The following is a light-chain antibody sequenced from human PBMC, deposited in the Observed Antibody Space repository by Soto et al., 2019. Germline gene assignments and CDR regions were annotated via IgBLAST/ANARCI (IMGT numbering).Light chain of an antibody. CDR2: SNN. V-gene: IGLV1-44*01. CDR1: SSNIGSNT. Sequence: QSVLTQPPSASGTPGQRVTISCSGSSSNIGSNTVNWYQQLPGTAPKLLIYSNNQRPSGVPDRFSGSESGTSASLAISGLQSEDEADFYCAAWDDSLNAYGFGPGTQVTVL. J-gene: IGLJ1*01. CDR3: AAWDDSLNAYG.